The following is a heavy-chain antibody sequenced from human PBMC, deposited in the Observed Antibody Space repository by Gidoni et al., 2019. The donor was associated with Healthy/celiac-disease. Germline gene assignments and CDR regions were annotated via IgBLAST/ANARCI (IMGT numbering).Heavy chain of an antibody. CDR3: AGRRIAAYYSYYGMDV. CDR2: MNPNSGNT. J-gene: IGHJ6*02. D-gene: IGHD6-13*01. V-gene: IGHV1-8*01. CDR1: GYTFTSYG. Sequence: QVQLVQSGAEVKKPGASVKVSCKASGYTFTSYGINWVRQATGQGREWRGWMNPNSGNTGYAQKFQGRVTMTRNTSISTAYMELSSLRSEDTAVYYCAGRRIAAYYSYYGMDVWGQGTTVTVSS.